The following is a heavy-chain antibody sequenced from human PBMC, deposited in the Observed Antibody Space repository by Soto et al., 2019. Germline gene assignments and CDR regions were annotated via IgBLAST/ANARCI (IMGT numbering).Heavy chain of an antibody. D-gene: IGHD3-3*01. V-gene: IGHV3-48*02. CDR3: ASLGRTYYDFWSGSRPGYYGMDV. Sequence: EVQLVESGGGLVQPGGSLRLSCAASGFTFSSYSMNWVRQAPGKGLEWVSYISSSSSTIYYADSVKGRFTISRDNAKNSLYLQMNSLRDEDTAVYYCASLGRTYYDFWSGSRPGYYGMDVWGQGTTVTVSS. CDR2: ISSSSSTI. CDR1: GFTFSSYS. J-gene: IGHJ6*02.